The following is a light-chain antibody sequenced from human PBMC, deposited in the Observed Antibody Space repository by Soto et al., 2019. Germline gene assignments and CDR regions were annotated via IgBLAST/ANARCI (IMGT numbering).Light chain of an antibody. CDR2: GDN. CDR1: SSNIGTNT. Sequence: QSVLTQPPSASGTPGQRVTISCSRSSSNIGTNTVNWYQQLPGTAPKLLIYGDNQRPSGVPDRFSGSKSGTSASLAISGLQSEDEADYYCAAWDDSLKEVFGGGTKLTVL. J-gene: IGLJ2*01. CDR3: AAWDDSLKEV. V-gene: IGLV1-44*01.